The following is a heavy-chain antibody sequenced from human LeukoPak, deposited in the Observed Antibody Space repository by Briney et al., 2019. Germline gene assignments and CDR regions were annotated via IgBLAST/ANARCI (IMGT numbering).Heavy chain of an antibody. CDR1: DGSISSYY. CDR3: ARDLTDYYELDY. CDR2: MSASGSI. J-gene: IGHJ4*02. V-gene: IGHV4-4*07. D-gene: IGHD3-22*01. Sequence: SETLSLTCTVSDGSISSYYWSWIRQPAGKGLEWIGRMSASGSINYNPSLKSRVTMSVDTSKTQFSLKLSSVTAADTSVYYCARDLTDYYELDYWGQGTLVTVSS.